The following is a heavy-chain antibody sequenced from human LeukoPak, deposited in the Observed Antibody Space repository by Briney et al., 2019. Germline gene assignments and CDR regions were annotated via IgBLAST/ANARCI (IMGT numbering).Heavy chain of an antibody. Sequence: GGSLRLSCAASGLTFSSYWMHWVRQAPGKGLVWVSRIKSDGSSIMYADSVKGRFTISRDNAKSTLYLQMNSLRAEDTAVYYCARDLDFGGYSNFDYWGQGTLVTVSS. D-gene: IGHD4-23*01. V-gene: IGHV3-74*03. CDR3: ARDLDFGGYSNFDY. CDR2: IKSDGSSI. CDR1: GLTFSSYW. J-gene: IGHJ4*02.